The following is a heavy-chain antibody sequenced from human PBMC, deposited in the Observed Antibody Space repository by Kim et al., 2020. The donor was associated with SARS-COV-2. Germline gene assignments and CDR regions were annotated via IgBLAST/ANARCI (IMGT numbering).Heavy chain of an antibody. Sequence: SETLSLTCAVYGGSFSGYYWSWIRQPPGKGLEWIGEINHSGSTNYNPSLKSRVTISVDTSKNQFSLKLSSVTAADTAVYYCARGGPFVVVPAAIPRYYYYYMDVWGKGTTVTVSS. J-gene: IGHJ6*03. CDR3: ARGGPFVVVPAAIPRYYYYYMDV. D-gene: IGHD2-2*01. CDR2: INHSGST. V-gene: IGHV4-34*01. CDR1: GGSFSGYY.